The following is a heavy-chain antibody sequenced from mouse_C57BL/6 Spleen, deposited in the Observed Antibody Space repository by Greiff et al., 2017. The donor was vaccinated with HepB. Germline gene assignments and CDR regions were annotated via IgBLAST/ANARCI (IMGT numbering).Heavy chain of an antibody. CDR1: GFTFSSYG. CDR2: ISSGGSYT. Sequence: EVQGVESGGDLVKPGGSLKLSCAASGFTFSSYGMSWVRQTPDKRLEWVATISSGGSYTYYPDSVKGRFTISRDNAKNTLYLQMSSLKSEDTAMYYCARRNYWGQGTLVTVSA. V-gene: IGHV5-6*01. CDR3: ARRNY. J-gene: IGHJ3*01.